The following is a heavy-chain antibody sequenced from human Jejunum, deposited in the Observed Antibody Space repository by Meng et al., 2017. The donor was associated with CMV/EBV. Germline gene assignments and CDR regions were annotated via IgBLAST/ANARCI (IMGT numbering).Heavy chain of an antibody. CDR2: INHSCGST. J-gene: IGHJ4*02. CDR1: CYTLNNYY. D-gene: IGHD4-23*01. CDR3: ARGDGDNGSDY. V-gene: IGHV1-46*02. Sequence: QGPGGQSGAVVKKPGVSGKVSGKASCYTLNNYYMRRVREATGEGLECRVIINHSCGSTNDAQKFQGRHNKTRDTSTSTVYVELSSLRSEGTAVYYCARGDGDNGSDYWGQGTLVTVSS.